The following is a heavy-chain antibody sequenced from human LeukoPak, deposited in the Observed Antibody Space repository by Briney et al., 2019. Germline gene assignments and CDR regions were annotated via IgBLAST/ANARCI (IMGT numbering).Heavy chain of an antibody. CDR3: ARDFDFWSGGGGLDV. CDR2: ISSSGYTI. J-gene: IGHJ6*02. Sequence: GGSLRPSCGASGFTFSNYDVNWVRQAPGKGLEWVSYISSSGYTIYYADSVKGRFTISRDNARNSLFLQMNTLRAEDTAVYLCARDFDFWSGGGGLDVWGQGTTVIVSS. V-gene: IGHV3-48*03. D-gene: IGHD3-3*01. CDR1: GFTFSNYD.